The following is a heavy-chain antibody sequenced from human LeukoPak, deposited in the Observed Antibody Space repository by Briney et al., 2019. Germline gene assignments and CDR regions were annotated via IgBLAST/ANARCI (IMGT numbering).Heavy chain of an antibody. CDR2: IYSGGST. V-gene: IGHV3-66*01. D-gene: IGHD6-13*01. CDR3: ASVAAAGTPNDAFDI. CDR1: GGSISSSSYY. Sequence: ETLSLTCTVSGGSISSSSYYWGWIRQPPGKGLEWVSVIYSGGSTYYADSVKGRFTISRDNSKNTLYLQMNSLRPEDTAVYYCASVAAAGTPNDAFDIWGQGTMVTVSS. J-gene: IGHJ3*02.